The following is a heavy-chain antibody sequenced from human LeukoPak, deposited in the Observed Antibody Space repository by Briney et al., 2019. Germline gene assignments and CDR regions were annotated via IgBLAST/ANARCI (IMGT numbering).Heavy chain of an antibody. V-gene: IGHV4-61*05. Sequence: SETLSLTCTVSGDSISSSSYYWGWIRQPPGRGLAWIGYIYSSASTKYNPSLKSRVTISVDTSKNQFSLKLSSVTAADTAVYYCARARVRSYSYDSSGFYTSDWHFDLWGRGTLVTVSS. J-gene: IGHJ2*01. D-gene: IGHD3-22*01. CDR3: ARARVRSYSYDSSGFYTSDWHFDL. CDR1: GDSISSSSYY. CDR2: IYSSAST.